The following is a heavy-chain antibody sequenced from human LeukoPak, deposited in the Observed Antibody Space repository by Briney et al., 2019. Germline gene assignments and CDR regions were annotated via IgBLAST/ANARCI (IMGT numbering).Heavy chain of an antibody. J-gene: IGHJ6*02. CDR3: TRDLVGRRDTAMVGEYYYYGMDV. CDR2: IKQDGSEK. D-gene: IGHD5-18*01. CDR1: GFTFSSYW. Sequence: PAGGSLRLSCAAAGFTFSSYWMRWVRQAPGKGLEWVANIKQDGSEKYYVDSVKGRFTISRDNAKNSLYLQMNSLRAEDTAVYYCTRDLVGRRDTAMVGEYYYYGMDVWGQGTTVTVSS. V-gene: IGHV3-7*05.